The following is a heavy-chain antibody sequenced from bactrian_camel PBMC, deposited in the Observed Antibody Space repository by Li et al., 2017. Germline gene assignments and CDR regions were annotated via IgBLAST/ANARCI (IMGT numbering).Heavy chain of an antibody. CDR1: GKTNVLNC. CDR3: VANGPCRAYAGSWRLSQDYKY. CDR2: IDSDGLA. Sequence: HVQLVESGGGLVQPGGSLNLSCAAIGKTNVLNCMGWFRQAPGKEREGVAVIDSDGLAKYADSVKGRFTITQDNAKKSVTLQMNNLKPEDTAMNYCVANGPCRAYAGSWRLSQDYKYWTLGTQVTVS. V-gene: IGHV3S53*01. D-gene: IGHD1*01. J-gene: IGHJ4*01.